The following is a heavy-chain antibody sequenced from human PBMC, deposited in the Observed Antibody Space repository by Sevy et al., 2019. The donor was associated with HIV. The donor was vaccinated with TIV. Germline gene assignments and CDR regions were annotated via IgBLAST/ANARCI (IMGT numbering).Heavy chain of an antibody. Sequence: SETLSLTCTVSGGSISSYYWSWIRQPPGKGLEWIGYIYYSGSTNYNPSLKSRVTISVDTSKNQFSLKLSSVTAADTAVYYCARGGCSSTSCYDGGYYYYYMDVWGKWTTVTVSS. CDR1: GGSISSYY. V-gene: IGHV4-59*01. CDR2: IYYSGST. J-gene: IGHJ6*03. CDR3: ARGGCSSTSCYDGGYYYYYMDV. D-gene: IGHD2-2*01.